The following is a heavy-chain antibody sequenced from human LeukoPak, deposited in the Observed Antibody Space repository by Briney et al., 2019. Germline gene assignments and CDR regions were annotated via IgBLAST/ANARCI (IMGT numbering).Heavy chain of an antibody. CDR2: ITGFDSGT. J-gene: IGHJ4*02. Sequence: GGSLRLSCVASGLGFSTHDMSWGRQTPGKGLEWVSSITGFDSGTYYTDSVRGRFTISRDSSKNTLYMQMNNLRAVDTAVYYCVKGFHFDWWGQGTLVTVSS. CDR1: GLGFSTHD. CDR3: VKGFHFDW. V-gene: IGHV3-23*01.